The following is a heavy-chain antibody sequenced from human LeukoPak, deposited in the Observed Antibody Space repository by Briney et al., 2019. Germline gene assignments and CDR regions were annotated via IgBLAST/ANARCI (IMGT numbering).Heavy chain of an antibody. J-gene: IGHJ4*02. CDR3: ARDLSGGVAGYFDY. Sequence: ASVKVSCKASGYTFSNYGISWVRQAPGQGLEWMGWISVYKGNTIYAQKVQGRLTMTVDTTTSTAYMELRRLRSDDTAVYYCARDLSGGVAGYFDYWGQGTLVTGSS. CDR2: ISVYKGNT. V-gene: IGHV1-18*01. CDR1: GYTFSNYG. D-gene: IGHD6-19*01.